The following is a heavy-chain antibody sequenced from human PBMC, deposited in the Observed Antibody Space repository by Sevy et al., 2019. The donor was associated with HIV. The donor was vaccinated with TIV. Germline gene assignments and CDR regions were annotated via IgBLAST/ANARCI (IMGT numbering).Heavy chain of an antibody. Sequence: SETLSLTCTVSGGSISSYYWSWIRQPPGKGLEWIGYIYYSGSTNYNPSLKSRVTISVDTSKNQFSLKLSSVTAADTAVYYCARDYFGGATGEDYYYGMDVWGQGTTVTVS. CDR1: GGSISSYY. V-gene: IGHV4-59*01. CDR2: IYYSGST. CDR3: ARDYFGGATGEDYYYGMDV. D-gene: IGHD3-10*01. J-gene: IGHJ6*02.